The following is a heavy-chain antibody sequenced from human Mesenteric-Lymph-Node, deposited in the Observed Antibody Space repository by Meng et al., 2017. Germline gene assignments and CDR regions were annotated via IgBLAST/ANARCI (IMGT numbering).Heavy chain of an antibody. CDR2: IYYSGST. CDR1: GGSISSGDYY. CDR3: ARHVYGDSYGF. V-gene: IGHV4-30-4*01. J-gene: IGHJ4*02. D-gene: IGHD4-17*01. Sequence: VPLQESGPGRVTSSPPLSLTCTVSGGSISSGDYYWSWIRQPPGKGLEWIGYIYYSGSTYYNPSLTSRVTISVDTSKNQFSLNLSSLTAADTAVYYCARHVYGDSYGFWGQGTLVTVSS.